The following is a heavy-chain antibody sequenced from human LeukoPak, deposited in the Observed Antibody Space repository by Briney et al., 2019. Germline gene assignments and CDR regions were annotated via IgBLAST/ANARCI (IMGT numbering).Heavy chain of an antibody. V-gene: IGHV1-69*05. Sequence: ASVKVSCKASGGTFSSYAISWVRQAPGQGLEWMGRIIPIFGTANYAQKFQGRGTITTDESTSTTYMELSSRRPQDTAACFHYGDRQTYGDYDPWGQGTLVTASS. D-gene: IGHD4-17*01. CDR1: GGTFSSYA. J-gene: IGHJ5*02. CDR2: IIPIFGTA. CDR3: YGDRQTYGDYDP.